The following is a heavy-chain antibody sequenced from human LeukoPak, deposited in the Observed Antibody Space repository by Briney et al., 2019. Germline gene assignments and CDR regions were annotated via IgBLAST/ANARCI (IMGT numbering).Heavy chain of an antibody. J-gene: IGHJ6*02. CDR3: AKDLSPLYYYYGMDV. V-gene: IGHV3-23*01. Sequence: GESLRLSCAASGFTFSSYAMSWVRQAPGKGLEWVSGISGSGGSTYYADSVKGRFTISRDNSKNTLYLQMNSLSAEDTAVYYCAKDLSPLYYYYGMDVWGQGTTVTVSS. CDR1: GFTFSSYA. CDR2: ISGSGGST.